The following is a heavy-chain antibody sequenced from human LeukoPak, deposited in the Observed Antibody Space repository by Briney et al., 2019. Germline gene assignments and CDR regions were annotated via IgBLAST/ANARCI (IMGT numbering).Heavy chain of an antibody. J-gene: IGHJ4*02. CDR3: ARHAKTAHSFDY. D-gene: IGHD1-14*01. V-gene: IGHV4-59*08. Sequence: SETLFLTCTVSGGSISNYFWSWIRQPPGKGLEWIGYIYYSGSTNYNPSLKSRVTISVDTSKNQFSLRLSSVTAADTAVYYCARHAKTAHSFDYWAQGTLVTVSS. CDR2: IYYSGST. CDR1: GGSISNYF.